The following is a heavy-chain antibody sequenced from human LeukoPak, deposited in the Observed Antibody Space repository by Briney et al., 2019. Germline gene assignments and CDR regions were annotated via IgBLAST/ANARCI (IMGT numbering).Heavy chain of an antibody. CDR2: INQDGSEK. Sequence: GGSLRLSCAASRFSFSSYWMSWVRQAPGKGLEWVANINQDGSEKFYADSVKGRFTISRDNSKNSLYLQMNSLRTEDTALYYCAKDIGGSNALDIYMDVGGKGTTVTISS. V-gene: IGHV3-7*03. CDR3: AKDIGGSNALDIYMDV. J-gene: IGHJ6*03. CDR1: RFSFSSYW. D-gene: IGHD2-2*03.